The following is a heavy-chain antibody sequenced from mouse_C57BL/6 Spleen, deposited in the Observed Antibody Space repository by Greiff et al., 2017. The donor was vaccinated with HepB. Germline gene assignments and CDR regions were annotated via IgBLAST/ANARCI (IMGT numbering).Heavy chain of an antibody. J-gene: IGHJ4*01. V-gene: IGHV1-82*01. CDR3: ANYYGSSPHYYAMDY. Sequence: VQLQQSGPELVKPGASVKISCKASGYAFSSSWMNWVKQRPGKGLEWIGRIYPGDGDTNYNGKFKGKATLTADKSSSTAYMQLSSLTSEDSAVYFCANYYGSSPHYYAMDYWGQGTSVTVSS. D-gene: IGHD1-1*01. CDR1: GYAFSSSW. CDR2: IYPGDGDT.